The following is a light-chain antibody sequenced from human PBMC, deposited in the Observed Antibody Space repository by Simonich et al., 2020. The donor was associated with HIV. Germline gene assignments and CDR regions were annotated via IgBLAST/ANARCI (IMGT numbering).Light chain of an antibody. Sequence: AIQLTQSPSSLSASVGDRVTITCRASQGIKNALIWYQQKPGKAPKVLIFDASSLERWVPSRFSGSGSGTEFTLTISSLQPDDFATYYCQQYNSYWTFGQGTKVEIK. CDR3: QQYNSYWT. CDR2: DAS. V-gene: IGKV1-13*02. CDR1: QGIKNA. J-gene: IGKJ1*01.